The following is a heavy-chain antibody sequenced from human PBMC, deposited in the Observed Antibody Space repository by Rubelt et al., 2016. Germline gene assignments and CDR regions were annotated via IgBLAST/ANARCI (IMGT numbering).Heavy chain of an antibody. V-gene: IGHV3-66*01. CDR2: IYRGGST. D-gene: IGHD2-15*01. J-gene: IGHJ6*02. Sequence: GGSLRLSCAASGFTVSSNYMSWVRQAPGKGLEWVSVIYRGGSTYYAESVKGRFTISRDNSKNTLYLQMNSLRAEDTAVYYCARCSDSDYYYYGMDVWGQGTTVTVSS. CDR3: ARCSDSDYYYYGMDV. CDR1: GFTVSSNY.